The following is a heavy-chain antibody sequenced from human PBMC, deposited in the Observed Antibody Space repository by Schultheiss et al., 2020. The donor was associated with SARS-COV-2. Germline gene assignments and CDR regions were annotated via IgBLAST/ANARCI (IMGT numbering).Heavy chain of an antibody. Sequence: SQTLSLTCTVSGGSINSGSQYWSWIRQPAGKGLEWIGRIYTSGSTNYNPSLKSRVTMSVDTSKNQFSLKLSSVTAADTAVYYCARSSGRLWFGELSFSFDIWGQGTMVTVSS. D-gene: IGHD3-10*01. CDR3: ARSSGRLWFGELSFSFDI. V-gene: IGHV4-61*02. J-gene: IGHJ3*02. CDR2: IYTSGST. CDR1: GGSINSGSQY.